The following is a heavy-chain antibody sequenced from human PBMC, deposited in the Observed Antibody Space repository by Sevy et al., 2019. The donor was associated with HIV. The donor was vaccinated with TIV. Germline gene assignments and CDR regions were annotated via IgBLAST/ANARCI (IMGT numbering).Heavy chain of an antibody. CDR2: VYSDLRT. Sequence: GGSLRLSCAVSGFTVSNNFLNWVRRSPGKGLEWVSTVYSDLRTFYADSVKGRFTVSRDDPKNALYLQMNSLRAEDTAVYYCARVIDGYHREFNYFYYYMDVWGKGTTVTVSS. CDR1: GFTVSNNF. J-gene: IGHJ6*03. D-gene: IGHD5-12*01. CDR3: ARVIDGYHREFNYFYYYMDV. V-gene: IGHV3-53*01.